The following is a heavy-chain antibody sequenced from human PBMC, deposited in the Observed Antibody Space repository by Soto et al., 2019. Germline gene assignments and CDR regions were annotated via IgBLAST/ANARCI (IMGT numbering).Heavy chain of an antibody. V-gene: IGHV1-18*01. CDR2: ISTYTGNT. Sequence: ASVKVSCKASGYTFTSYGISWVRQAPGQGLEWMGWISTYTGNTIYAQKLQGRVTMTTDTSTSTAYMELRSLKSDDSAVYYCARDRFDPWGQGTLVTGSS. CDR1: GYTFTSYG. CDR3: ARDRFDP. J-gene: IGHJ5*02.